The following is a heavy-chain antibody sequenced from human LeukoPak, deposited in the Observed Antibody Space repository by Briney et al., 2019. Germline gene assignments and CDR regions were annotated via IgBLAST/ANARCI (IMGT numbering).Heavy chain of an antibody. V-gene: IGHV3-30*04. CDR1: GFTFSSYA. J-gene: IGHJ4*02. CDR2: ISYDGSNK. CDR3: ARDTPSSGWSWGDY. Sequence: GGSLRLSCAASGFTFSSYAMHWVRQAPGKGLEWVAVISYDGSNKYYADSVKGRFTISRDNSKNTLYLQMNSLRAEDTAVYYCARDTPSSGWSWGDYWGQGTLVTVSS. D-gene: IGHD6-19*01.